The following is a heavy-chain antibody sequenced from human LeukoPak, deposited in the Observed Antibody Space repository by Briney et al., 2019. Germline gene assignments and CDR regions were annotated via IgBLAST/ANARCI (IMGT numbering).Heavy chain of an antibody. CDR3: ARDAPVGATTPFDY. CDR2: ISAYNGNT. Sequence: ASVKVSCKASGYTFTSYGINWVRQAPGQGLEWMGWISAYNGNTNYAQKLQGRVTMTTDTSTSTAYMELRSLRSDDTAVYYCARDAPVGATTPFDYWGQGTLVTVSS. J-gene: IGHJ4*02. V-gene: IGHV1-18*01. CDR1: GYTFTSYG. D-gene: IGHD1-26*01.